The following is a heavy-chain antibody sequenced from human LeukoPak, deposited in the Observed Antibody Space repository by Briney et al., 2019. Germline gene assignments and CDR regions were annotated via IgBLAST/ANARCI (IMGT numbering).Heavy chain of an antibody. J-gene: IGHJ4*02. CDR3: ATTSGSYARFDY. Sequence: SETLSLTCAVYGGSFSGYYWSWIRQPPGKGLEWIGEINHSGSTNYNPSLKSRVTISVDTSKNQFSLKLSSVTAADTAVYYCATTSGSYARFDYWGQGTLVTVSS. V-gene: IGHV4-34*01. D-gene: IGHD1-26*01. CDR2: INHSGST. CDR1: GGSFSGYY.